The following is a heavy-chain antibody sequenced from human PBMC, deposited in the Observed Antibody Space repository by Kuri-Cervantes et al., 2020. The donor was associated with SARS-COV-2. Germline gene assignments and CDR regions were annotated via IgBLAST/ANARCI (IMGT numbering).Heavy chain of an antibody. Sequence: LSLTCAASGFTFSSYAMHWVRQAPGKGLEWVAVISYDGSNKYYADSVKGRFTISRDNSKNTLYLQMNSLRAEDTAVYYCARDGRWSMAIIDYWGQGTLVTVSS. V-gene: IGHV3-30-3*01. J-gene: IGHJ4*02. D-gene: IGHD2/OR15-2a*01. CDR3: ARDGRWSMAIIDY. CDR1: GFTFSSYA. CDR2: ISYDGSNK.